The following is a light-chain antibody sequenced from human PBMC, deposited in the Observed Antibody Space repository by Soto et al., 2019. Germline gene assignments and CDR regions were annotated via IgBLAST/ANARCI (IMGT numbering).Light chain of an antibody. V-gene: IGKV3-15*01. Sequence: EIVMTQSPATLSVSPGERATLSCRASQSVSSKLAWYQQKPGQAPRLLIYGASTRATGIPARFSGSGSGTEFTLTISSLQSEDFEVYYCQQYDNWPLTFGGGAQVEIK. J-gene: IGKJ4*01. CDR1: QSVSSK. CDR3: QQYDNWPLT. CDR2: GAS.